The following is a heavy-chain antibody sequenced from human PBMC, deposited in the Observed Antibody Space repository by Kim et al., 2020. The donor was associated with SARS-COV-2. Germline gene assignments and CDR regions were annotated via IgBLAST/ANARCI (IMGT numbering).Heavy chain of an antibody. Sequence: ASVKVSCKASGYTFTSYGISWVRQAPGQGLEWMGWISAYNGNTNYAQKLQGRVTMTTDTSTSTAYMELRSLRSDDTAVYYCARVSAGDGYKFRGFAFDIWGQGTMVTVSS. D-gene: IGHD5-12*01. CDR2: ISAYNGNT. CDR3: ARVSAGDGYKFRGFAFDI. V-gene: IGHV1-18*01. J-gene: IGHJ3*02. CDR1: GYTFTSYG.